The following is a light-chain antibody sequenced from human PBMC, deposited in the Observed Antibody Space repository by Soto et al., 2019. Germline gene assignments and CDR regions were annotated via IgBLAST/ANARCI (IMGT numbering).Light chain of an antibody. CDR3: SSYTDFSLYV. J-gene: IGLJ1*01. CDR2: DVS. CDR1: SADIGAYDH. Sequence: ALTQPASVSGSPGRSISISCAGTSADIGAYDHVSWYQQHPGKAPKLIIYDVSSRPSGVSNRFSGSKSANTASLTIFGLQAEDEADYFCSSYTDFSLYVFGTGTKVTVL. V-gene: IGLV2-14*01.